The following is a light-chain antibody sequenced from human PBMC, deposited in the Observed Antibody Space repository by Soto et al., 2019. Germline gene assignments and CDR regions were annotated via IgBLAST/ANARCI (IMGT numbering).Light chain of an antibody. J-gene: IGKJ4*01. CDR2: DAS. CDR1: QAISSSY. CDR3: QQRSNWRLT. Sequence: IVLTQSPGTLSLSPGERATLSCRASQAISSSYLAWYQQKPGLAPRLLIYDASSRATGIPDRFSGSGSGTDFTLTISRLEPEDFAVYYCQQRSNWRLTFGGGTKVDIK. V-gene: IGKV3D-20*02.